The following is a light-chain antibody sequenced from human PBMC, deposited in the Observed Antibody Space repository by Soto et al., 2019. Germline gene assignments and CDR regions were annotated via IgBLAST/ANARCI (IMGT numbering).Light chain of an antibody. CDR1: QSISNW. CDR3: QQYNSFSA. CDR2: KAS. J-gene: IGKJ1*01. V-gene: IGKV1-5*03. Sequence: DIQMTQPPSTLPATVGDRVTIPCRASQSISNWLAWYQQKPGKAPKLLIYKASNLESGVPLRFSGSGSGTEFTLTISSLQPDDFATYYCQQYNSFSAFGQGTKVDIK.